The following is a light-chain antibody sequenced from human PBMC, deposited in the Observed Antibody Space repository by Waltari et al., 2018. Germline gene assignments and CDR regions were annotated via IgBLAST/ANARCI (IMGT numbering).Light chain of an antibody. CDR1: SSDVGGYNY. J-gene: IGLJ1*01. CDR2: GVS. CDR3: SSYTGSSIRYV. V-gene: IGLV2-14*01. Sequence: QSDLTQPASVSGSPGQSITISCTGTSSDVGGYNYVSWYQQHPGKAPKLMVYGVSNRPSGFSNRFSGSKSGNTASLTISGLQAEDEADYYCSSYTGSSIRYVFGTGTKVTVL.